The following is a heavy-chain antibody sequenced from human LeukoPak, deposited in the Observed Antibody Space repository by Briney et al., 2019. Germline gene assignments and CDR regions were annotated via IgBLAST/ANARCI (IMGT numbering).Heavy chain of an antibody. CDR1: GYTFTGYY. J-gene: IGHJ4*02. V-gene: IGHV1-2*06. CDR3: ARTPDYDFWSGGFDY. Sequence: ASVKVSCKASGYTFTGYYMHWVRQAPGQGLEWMGRINPNSGGTNYAQKFQGRVTMTRDTSISTAYMELSRLRSDDTAVYYCARTPDYDFWSGGFDYWGQRTLVTVSS. D-gene: IGHD3-3*01. CDR2: INPNSGGT.